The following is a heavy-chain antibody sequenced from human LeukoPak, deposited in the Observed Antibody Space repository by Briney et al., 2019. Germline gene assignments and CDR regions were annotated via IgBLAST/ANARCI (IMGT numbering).Heavy chain of an antibody. CDR3: SEGYFEPFDH. CDR2: LSYTGKT. CDR1: GVSVSTSH. J-gene: IGHJ4*02. D-gene: IGHD2/OR15-2a*01. V-gene: IGHV4-59*02. Sequence: PSETLSLTCNVSGVSVSTSHWNWIRQRPGKGLEWIGCLSYTGKTDYNPSLKSRVSISLGSSNNHFSLKLTSVTAADTAVYYCSEGYFEPFDHWGEGILVTVSS.